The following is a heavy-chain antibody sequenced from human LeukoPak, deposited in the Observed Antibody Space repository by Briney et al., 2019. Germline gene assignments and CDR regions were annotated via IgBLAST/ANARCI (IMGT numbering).Heavy chain of an antibody. CDR3: AREGTTYFDY. CDR1: GGSISNGGFY. V-gene: IGHV4-31*03. J-gene: IGHJ4*02. CDR2: IYYSGST. D-gene: IGHD2/OR15-2a*01. Sequence: NPSETLSLTCSVSGGSISNGGFYWSWIRQHPGKGLEWIGYIYYSGSTCYNPSLKSRVTISVDTSKNQFSLKLSSVTAADTAVYYCAREGTTYFDYWGQGTLVTVSS.